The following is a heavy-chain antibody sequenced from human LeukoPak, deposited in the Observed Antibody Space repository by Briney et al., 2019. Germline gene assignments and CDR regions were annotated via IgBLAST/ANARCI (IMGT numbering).Heavy chain of an antibody. Sequence: PGGSLRLSCAASGFTFSSYSMNWVRQAPGKGLEWVSYISSSSTIYYADSVKGRFTISRDNAKNSLYLQMNSLRAEDAAVYYCAKVVVGGRLYMDVWGKGTTVTISS. V-gene: IGHV3-48*01. CDR1: GFTFSSYS. J-gene: IGHJ6*03. D-gene: IGHD3-16*01. CDR2: ISSSSTI. CDR3: AKVVVGGRLYMDV.